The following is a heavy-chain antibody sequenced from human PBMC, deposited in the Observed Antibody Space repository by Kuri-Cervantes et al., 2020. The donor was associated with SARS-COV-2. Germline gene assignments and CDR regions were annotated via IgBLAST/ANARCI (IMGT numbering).Heavy chain of an antibody. CDR3: ARATVTTIYFDY. D-gene: IGHD4-17*01. CDR1: GGSISSSSYY. CDR2: IYYSGST. V-gene: IGHV4-39*07. J-gene: IGHJ4*02. Sequence: ESLKISCTVSGGSISSSSYYWGWIRQPPGKGLEWIGSIYYSGSTYYNPSLKSRVTISVDTSKNQFSLKLSSVTAADTAVYYCARATVTTIYFDYWGQGTLVTVSS.